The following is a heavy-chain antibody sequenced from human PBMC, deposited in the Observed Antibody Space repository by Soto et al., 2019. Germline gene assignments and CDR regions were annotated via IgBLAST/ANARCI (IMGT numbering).Heavy chain of an antibody. Sequence: LSCAGPGFTFSSYVMSWVRQAPGKGLEWVSGISGSGGRTYYADSVKGRFTISRDNSKNTVHLQMNSLRAEDTAVYYCAKDLVTDFSSAWGQGTLVTVSS. CDR1: GFTFSSYV. V-gene: IGHV3-23*01. CDR3: AKDLVTDFSSA. CDR2: ISGSGGRT. D-gene: IGHD2-21*02. J-gene: IGHJ5*02.